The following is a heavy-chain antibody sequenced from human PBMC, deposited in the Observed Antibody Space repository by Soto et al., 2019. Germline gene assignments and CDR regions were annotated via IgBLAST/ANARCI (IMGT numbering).Heavy chain of an antibody. V-gene: IGHV4-30-4*01. J-gene: IGHJ4*02. CDR1: GGSISSGDYY. D-gene: IGHD4-17*01. CDR3: AGGYGGNSAYFDY. Sequence: SETLSLTCTVSGGSISSGDYYWSWIRQPPGKGLEWIGYIYYSGSTYYNPSLKSRVTISVDTSKNQFSLKLSSVTAADTAVYYCAGGYGGNSAYFDYWGQGTLVTVSS. CDR2: IYYSGST.